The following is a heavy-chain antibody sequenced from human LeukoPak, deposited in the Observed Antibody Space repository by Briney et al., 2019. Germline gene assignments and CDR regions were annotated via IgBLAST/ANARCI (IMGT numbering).Heavy chain of an antibody. J-gene: IGHJ4*02. CDR2: INGSGVIT. D-gene: IGHD3-16*01. V-gene: IGHV3-23*01. Sequence: PGGSLRLSCAASGITLSSYAMSWVRQAAGKGLEGVSAINGSGVITYYTDSVKGRFTISRDNSKNTVYLQMNSLRAEDTAIYYCAKDSSQGGDYFDYWGQGTLVTVSS. CDR3: AKDSSQGGDYFDY. CDR1: GITLSSYA.